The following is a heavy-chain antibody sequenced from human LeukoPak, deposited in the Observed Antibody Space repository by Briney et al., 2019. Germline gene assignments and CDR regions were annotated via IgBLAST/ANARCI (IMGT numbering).Heavy chain of an antibody. V-gene: IGHV4-34*01. Sequence: PSETLSLTCAVYGGSFSGYYWSWIRQPPGKGLEWIGEINHSGSTNYNPSLKSRVTISVDTSENQFSLKLSSVTAADTAVYYCARGPDILTGYAFDYWGQGTLVTVSS. CDR1: GGSFSGYY. J-gene: IGHJ4*02. CDR2: INHSGST. CDR3: ARGPDILTGYAFDY. D-gene: IGHD3-9*01.